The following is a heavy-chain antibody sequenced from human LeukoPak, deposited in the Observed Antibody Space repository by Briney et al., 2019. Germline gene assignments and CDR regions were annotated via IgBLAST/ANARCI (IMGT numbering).Heavy chain of an antibody. CDR3: ARGRSILWFGELLVYYYGMDV. CDR1: GGSFSGYY. Sequence: PSETLSLTCAVYGGSFSGYYWSWIRQPPGKGLEWIGEINHSGSTNYNPSLKSRVTISVNTSKNQFSLKLSSVTAADTAVYYCARGRSILWFGELLVYYYGMDVWGQGTTVTVSS. D-gene: IGHD3-10*01. J-gene: IGHJ6*02. V-gene: IGHV4-34*01. CDR2: INHSGST.